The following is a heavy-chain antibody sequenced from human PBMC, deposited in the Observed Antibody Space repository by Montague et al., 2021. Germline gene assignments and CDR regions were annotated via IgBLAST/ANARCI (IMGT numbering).Heavy chain of an antibody. CDR2: ISITSSYI. Sequence: SLRLSCAASGFSIDSYSMNWVRQAPGKGLEWVSSISITSSYIYYADSVKSRFNISRDNAKNSVNLQMNSLSVEDTALYYCSRVPRGSERYYNYGMDVWGHGTTVTVSS. V-gene: IGHV3-21*01. CDR1: GFSIDSYS. J-gene: IGHJ6*02. D-gene: IGHD3-10*01. CDR3: SRVPRGSERYYNYGMDV.